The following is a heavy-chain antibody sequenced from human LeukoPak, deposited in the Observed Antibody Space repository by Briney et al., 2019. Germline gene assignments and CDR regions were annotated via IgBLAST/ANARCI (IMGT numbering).Heavy chain of an antibody. CDR3: AREESGYDKKIGDY. Sequence: SQTLSLTCTVSGGSISSGSYYWSWIRQPAGKGLEWIGRIYTSGSTNYNPSLKSRVTISVDTSKNQFSLKLSSVTAADTAVYYCAREESGYDKKIGDYWGQGTLVTVSS. J-gene: IGHJ4*02. CDR2: IYTSGST. D-gene: IGHD5-12*01. CDR1: GGSISSGSYY. V-gene: IGHV4-61*02.